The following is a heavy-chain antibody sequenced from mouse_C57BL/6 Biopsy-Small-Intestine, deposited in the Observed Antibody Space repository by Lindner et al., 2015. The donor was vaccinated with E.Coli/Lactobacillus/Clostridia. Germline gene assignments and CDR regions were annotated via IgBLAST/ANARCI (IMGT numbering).Heavy chain of an antibody. Sequence: QLQESGGDLVKPGGSLKLSCTASGFIFSNYAMAWVRQTPDRRLEWVATISSGGSYTFYSDSVKGRFTISRDNARNTLFLRVSSLKSEDTAMYYCARRNYDAYYFDYWGQGTTLTVSS. CDR1: GFIFSNYA. D-gene: IGHD2-3*01. J-gene: IGHJ2*01. CDR3: ARRNYDAYYFDY. V-gene: IGHV5-6*02. CDR2: ISSGGSYT.